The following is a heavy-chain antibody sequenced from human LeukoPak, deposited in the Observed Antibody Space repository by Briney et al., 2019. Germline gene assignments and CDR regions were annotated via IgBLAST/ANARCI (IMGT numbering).Heavy chain of an antibody. CDR1: GGPISSYY. Sequence: SETLSLTCTVSGGPISSYYLSWIRQPAGKGLEWIGRIYTSGSTNYNPSLKSRVTMSVDTSKNQFSLKLNSVTAADTAVYYCARERINHYYGSGSPEFGPWGQGTLVTVSS. V-gene: IGHV4-4*07. CDR2: IYTSGST. CDR3: ARERINHYYGSGSPEFGP. D-gene: IGHD3-10*01. J-gene: IGHJ5*02.